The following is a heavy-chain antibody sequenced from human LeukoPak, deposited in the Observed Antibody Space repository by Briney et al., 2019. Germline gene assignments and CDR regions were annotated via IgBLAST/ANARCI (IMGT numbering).Heavy chain of an antibody. Sequence: ASVKVSCKASGYTFTGYYMHWVRQAPGQGLEWMGWINPNSGGTNYAQKFQARVTMTRDTSISTAYMELSRLRSDDTAVYYCARDRRDSSGYYYWGQGTLVTVSS. CDR1: GYTFTGYY. CDR2: INPNSGGT. J-gene: IGHJ4*02. D-gene: IGHD3-22*01. CDR3: ARDRRDSSGYYY. V-gene: IGHV1-2*02.